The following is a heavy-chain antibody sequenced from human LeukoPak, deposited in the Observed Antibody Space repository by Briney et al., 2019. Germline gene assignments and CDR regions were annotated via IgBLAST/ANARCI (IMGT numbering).Heavy chain of an antibody. CDR1: GYTFTNYA. J-gene: IGHJ4*02. V-gene: IGHV1-18*01. CDR2: ISAYNGNT. Sequence: GASVKVSCKASGYTFTNYATSWVRQAPGQGLEWVGWISAYNGNTNYAQKLQGRVTMTTDTSTSTAYMDLRSLRSDDTAVYYCARVRNGGFRYVDSWGQGTLVTVSS. D-gene: IGHD2-8*01. CDR3: ARVRNGGFRYVDS.